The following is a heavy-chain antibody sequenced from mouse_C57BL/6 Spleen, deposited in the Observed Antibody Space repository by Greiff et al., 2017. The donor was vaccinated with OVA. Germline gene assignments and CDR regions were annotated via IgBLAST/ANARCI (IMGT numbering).Heavy chain of an antibody. CDR3: ASNYGYAMDY. CDR1: GYSFTGYY. V-gene: IGHV1-42*01. D-gene: IGHD1-1*01. Sequence: EVKLMESGPELVKPGASVKISCKASGYSFTGYYMNWVKQSPEKSLEWIGEINPSTGGTTYNQKFKAKATLTVDKSSSTAYMQLKSLTSEDSAVYYCASNYGYAMDYWGQGTSVTVSS. J-gene: IGHJ4*01. CDR2: INPSTGGT.